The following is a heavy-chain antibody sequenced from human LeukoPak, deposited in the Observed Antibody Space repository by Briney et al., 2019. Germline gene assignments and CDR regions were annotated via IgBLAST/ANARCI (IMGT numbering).Heavy chain of an antibody. CDR2: ISYDGSNK. V-gene: IGHV3-30*04. J-gene: IGHJ4*02. Sequence: GGSLRLSCAASGFTFSSYAMPWVRQAPGKGLEWVAVISYDGSNKYYADSVKGRFTISRDNSKNTLYLQMNSLRAEDTAVYYCARDHVLSDWGQGTLVTVSS. D-gene: IGHD3-16*01. CDR3: ARDHVLSD. CDR1: GFTFSSYA.